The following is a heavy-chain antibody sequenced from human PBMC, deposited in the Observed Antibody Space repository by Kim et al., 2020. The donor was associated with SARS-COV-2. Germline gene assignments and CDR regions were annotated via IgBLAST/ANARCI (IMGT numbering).Heavy chain of an antibody. D-gene: IGHD3-9*01. CDR1: GGSISSGGYY. CDR3: ARGRNYDILTGYHMDY. J-gene: IGHJ4*02. V-gene: IGHV4-31*03. CDR2: IYYSGST. Sequence: SETLSLTCTVSGGSISSGGYYWSWIRQHPGKGLEWIGYIYYSGSTYYNPSLKSRVTISVDTSKNQFSLKLSSVTAADTAVYYCARGRNYDILTGYHMDYWGQGTLVTVSS.